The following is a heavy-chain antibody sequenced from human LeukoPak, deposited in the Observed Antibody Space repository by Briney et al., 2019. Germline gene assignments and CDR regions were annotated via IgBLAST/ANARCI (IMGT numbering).Heavy chain of an antibody. V-gene: IGHV3-53*01. D-gene: IGHD3-3*01. CDR3: AKGTYYDFWSGYSSDY. CDR2: IYSGGST. Sequence: GGSLRLSCAASGFTVSSNYMSWVRQAPGKGLEWVSVIYSGGSTYYADSVKGRFTISRDNSKNTLYLQMNSLRVEDTAVYYCAKGTYYDFWSGYSSDYWGQGTLVTVSS. CDR1: GFTVSSNY. J-gene: IGHJ4*02.